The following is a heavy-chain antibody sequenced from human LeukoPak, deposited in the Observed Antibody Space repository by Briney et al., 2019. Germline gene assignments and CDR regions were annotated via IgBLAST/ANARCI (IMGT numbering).Heavy chain of an antibody. CDR2: ISGSGGST. J-gene: IGHJ4*02. V-gene: IGHV3-23*01. Sequence: EPGGSLRLSCAASGFTFSSYAMSWVRQAPGKGLEWVSAISGSGGSTYYADSVKGRFTISRDNSKNTLYLQMNSLRAEDTAVYYCAKAIVVVVAANYFDYWGQGTLVTVSS. CDR3: AKAIVVVVAANYFDY. D-gene: IGHD2-15*01. CDR1: GFTFSSYA.